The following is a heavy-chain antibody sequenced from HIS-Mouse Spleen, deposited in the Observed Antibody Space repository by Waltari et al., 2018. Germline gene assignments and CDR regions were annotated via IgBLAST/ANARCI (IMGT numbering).Heavy chain of an antibody. CDR2: IYYSGST. CDR3: AREIPYSSSWYDWYFDL. D-gene: IGHD6-13*01. CDR1: GGSISSSSYY. V-gene: IGHV4-39*07. Sequence: QLQLQESGPGLVKPSETLSLPCTVAGGSISSSSYYWGWLRQPPGKGLEWLGSIYYSGSTYYNPSLKSRVTISVDTSKNQFSLKLSSVTAADTAVYYCAREIPYSSSWYDWYFDLWGRGTLVTVSS. J-gene: IGHJ2*01.